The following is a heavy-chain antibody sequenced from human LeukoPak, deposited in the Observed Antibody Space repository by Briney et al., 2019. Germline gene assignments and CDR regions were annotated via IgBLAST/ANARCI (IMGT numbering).Heavy chain of an antibody. J-gene: IGHJ5*02. Sequence: PGGSLRLSCAASGFTFSSYSMSWVRQAPGKGLEWVANIKQDGSEKYYVDSVKGRFTISRDNAKNSLYLQMNSLRAEDTAVYYCAREGSSSWYLWFDPWGQGTLVTVSS. CDR1: GFTFSSYS. V-gene: IGHV3-7*01. D-gene: IGHD6-13*01. CDR3: AREGSSSWYLWFDP. CDR2: IKQDGSEK.